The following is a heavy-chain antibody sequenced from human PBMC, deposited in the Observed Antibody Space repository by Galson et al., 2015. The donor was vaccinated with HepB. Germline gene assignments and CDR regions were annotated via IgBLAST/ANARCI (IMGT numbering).Heavy chain of an antibody. CDR2: IKAGNGNT. CDR1: GYNFTNYA. Sequence: SVKVSCKASGYNFTNYAMHWVRQAPGQRLEWMGWIKAGNGNTKYSQKFQGRISITRDTSASTAYMEVRALRSEDPAVFYCARTPAAASLYYYGMDVWGQGTMVTVSS. D-gene: IGHD2-2*01. CDR3: ARTPAAASLYYYGMDV. V-gene: IGHV1-3*01. J-gene: IGHJ6*02.